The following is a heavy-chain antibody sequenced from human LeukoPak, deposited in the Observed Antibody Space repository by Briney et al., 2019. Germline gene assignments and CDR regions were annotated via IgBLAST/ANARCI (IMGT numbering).Heavy chain of an antibody. V-gene: IGHV1-8*01. D-gene: IGHD2-2*01. CDR1: GYTFTSYD. J-gene: IGHJ5*02. CDR3: ARDLLRGVVPAARVGFDP. Sequence: ASVKVSCKASGYTFTSYDINWVRQATGQGLEWMGWMNPNSGNTGYAQKFQGRVTMTTDTSTSTAYMELRSPRSDDTAVYYCARDLLRGVVPAARVGFDPWGQGTLVTVSS. CDR2: MNPNSGNT.